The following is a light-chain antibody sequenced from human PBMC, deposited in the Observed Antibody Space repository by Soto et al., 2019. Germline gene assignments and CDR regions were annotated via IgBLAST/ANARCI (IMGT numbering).Light chain of an antibody. CDR3: QHRGKWPRT. V-gene: IGKV3-11*01. Sequence: EIVLTQSQATLSLSPGERATLSCRASQSISSYLAWYQQKPGQAPRLLIYGASNRATGIPARFSGSGSGTDFTLTISSLEPEDFAVYYCQHRGKWPRTFGQGTKLEIK. J-gene: IGKJ2*01. CDR1: QSISSY. CDR2: GAS.